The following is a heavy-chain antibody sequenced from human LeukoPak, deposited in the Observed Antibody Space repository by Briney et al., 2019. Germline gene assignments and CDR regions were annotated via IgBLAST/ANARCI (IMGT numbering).Heavy chain of an antibody. D-gene: IGHD3-10*01. CDR2: ISHSGNT. J-gene: IGHJ4*02. V-gene: IGHV4-38-2*02. CDR3: ARGGYYGSGSDDY. Sequence: IPSETLSLTCTVSGYSISSGYYWAWIRQPPGKGLEWIGSISHSGNTYYNPSLKSRVTISVDTSKNQFSLKLSSVTAADTAVYYCARGGYYGSGSDDYWGQGTLVTVSS. CDR1: GYSISSGYY.